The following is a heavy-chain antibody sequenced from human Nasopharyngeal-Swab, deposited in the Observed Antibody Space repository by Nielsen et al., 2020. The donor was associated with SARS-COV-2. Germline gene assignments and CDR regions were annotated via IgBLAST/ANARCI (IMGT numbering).Heavy chain of an antibody. J-gene: IGHJ6*03. CDR1: GYTFTGYY. CDR2: INPNSGGT. Sequence: ASVKVSCKASGYTFTGYYMHWVRQAPGQGLEGMGWINPNSGGTNYAQKFQGWVTMTRDTSISTAYMELSRLRSDDTAVYYCARGPRYYYDSSGYYSDYYYYMDVWGKGTTVTVSS. D-gene: IGHD3-22*01. CDR3: ARGPRYYYDSSGYYSDYYYYMDV. V-gene: IGHV1-2*04.